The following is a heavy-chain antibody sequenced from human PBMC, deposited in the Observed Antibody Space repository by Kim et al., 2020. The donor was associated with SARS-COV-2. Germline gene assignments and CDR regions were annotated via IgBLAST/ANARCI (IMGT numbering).Heavy chain of an antibody. CDR2: T. Sequence: TYYTPSLTRRVTISVDTSKNQCSLKLSSVTAADTAVYYCARMAYTAMADYWGQGTLVTVSS. V-gene: IGHV4-39*07. J-gene: IGHJ4*01. CDR3: ARMAYTAMADY. D-gene: IGHD5-18*01.